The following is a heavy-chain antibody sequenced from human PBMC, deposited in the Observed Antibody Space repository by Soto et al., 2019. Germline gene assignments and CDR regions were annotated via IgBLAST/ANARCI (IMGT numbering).Heavy chain of an antibody. D-gene: IGHD3-3*01. V-gene: IGHV1-3*01. CDR1: EYTFTNYA. CDR3: ARDPYPGASGYYFDH. Sequence: ASVKVSCKASEYTFTNYALHWVRQAPGQRLEWMGWINAGNGNTKYSQKFQGRVTITRDTSASTAYMELSSLRSEDTAVYYCARDPYPGASGYYFDHWGQGTLVTVSS. J-gene: IGHJ4*02. CDR2: INAGNGNT.